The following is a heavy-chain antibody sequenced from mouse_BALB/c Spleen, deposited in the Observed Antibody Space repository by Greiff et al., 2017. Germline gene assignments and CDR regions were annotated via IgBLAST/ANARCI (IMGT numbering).Heavy chain of an antibody. CDR2: INPSNGRT. CDR3: AKGTTANRFAY. Sequence: QVQLQQPGAELVKPGASVKLSCKASGYTFTSYWMHWVKQRPGQGLEWIGEINPSNGRTNYNEKFKSKATLTVDKSSSTAYMQLSSLTSEDSAVYYCAKGTTANRFAYWGQGTLVTVSA. CDR1: GYTFTSYW. D-gene: IGHD1-2*01. J-gene: IGHJ3*01. V-gene: IGHV1S81*02.